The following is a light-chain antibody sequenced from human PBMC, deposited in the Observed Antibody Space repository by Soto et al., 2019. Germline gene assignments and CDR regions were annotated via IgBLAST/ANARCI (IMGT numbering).Light chain of an antibody. J-gene: IGKJ3*01. CDR3: QHYRTYSGT. V-gene: IGKV1-5*03. CDR1: QSIGDW. CDR2: RAS. Sequence: DVQMAQSPSTLSASVGDRVTITCRASQSIGDWLAWFQQKPGKAPALLIYRASYLESGVPSRFSGSGSGTEFTLTISSLQPDDFSPYYWQHYRTYSGTFGPGNTVEIK.